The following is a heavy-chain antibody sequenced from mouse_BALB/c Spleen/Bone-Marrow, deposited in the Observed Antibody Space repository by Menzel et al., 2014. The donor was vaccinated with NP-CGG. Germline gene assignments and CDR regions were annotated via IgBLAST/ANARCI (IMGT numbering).Heavy chain of an antibody. V-gene: IGHV14-3*02. CDR2: IDPANGNT. CDR1: GFNIKDTY. J-gene: IGHJ4*01. D-gene: IGHD2-1*01. Sequence: EVQRVESGAELVKPGASVKLSCTASGFNIKDTYMHWVKQRPEQGLEWIGRIDPANGNTKYDPKFQGKATITADTSSNTAYLQLSSLTSEDTAVYYCAFIYYGYAMDYWGQGTSVTVSS. CDR3: AFIYYGYAMDY.